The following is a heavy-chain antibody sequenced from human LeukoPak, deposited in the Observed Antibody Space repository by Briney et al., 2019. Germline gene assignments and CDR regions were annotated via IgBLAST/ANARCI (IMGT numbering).Heavy chain of an antibody. V-gene: IGHV1-69*13. CDR2: IIPIFGTA. D-gene: IGHD4-17*01. CDR3: ARDLTVYGDYVDYYYGMDV. CDR1: GGTFSSYA. Sequence: ASVKVSCKASGGTFSSYAISWVRQAPGQGLEWMGGIIPIFGTANYARKFQGRVTITADESTSTAYMELSSLRSEDTAVYYCARDLTVYGDYVDYYYGMDVWGQGTTVTVSS. J-gene: IGHJ6*02.